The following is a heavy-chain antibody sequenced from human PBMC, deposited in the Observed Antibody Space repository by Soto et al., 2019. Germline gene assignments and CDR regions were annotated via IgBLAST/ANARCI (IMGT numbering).Heavy chain of an antibody. CDR3: ARSGDNYNVLDY. J-gene: IGHJ4*02. Sequence: GGSLRLSCTASGFNFSSYWTHWVRQVPGRGLVWVSRINSDGSRKSYADSVKGRFTISRDNSKNTLYLQINSLRGEDTAIYYCARSGDNYNVLDYWGQGTPVTVSS. D-gene: IGHD3-10*02. CDR2: INSDGSRK. V-gene: IGHV3-74*01. CDR1: GFNFSSYW.